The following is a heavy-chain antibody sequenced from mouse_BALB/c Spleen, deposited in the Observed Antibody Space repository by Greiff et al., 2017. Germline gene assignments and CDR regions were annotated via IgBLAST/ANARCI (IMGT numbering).Heavy chain of an antibody. CDR3: ARAFMIFYAMDY. CDR2: ISSGGST. CDR1: GFTFSSYA. V-gene: IGHV5-6-5*01. Sequence: EVKLMESGGGLVKPGGSLKLSCAASGFTFSSYAMSWVRQTPEKRLEWVASISSGGSTYYPDSVKGRFTISRDNARNILYLQMSSLRSEDTAMYYCARAFMIFYAMDYWGQGTSVTVSS. J-gene: IGHJ4*01. D-gene: IGHD2-4*01.